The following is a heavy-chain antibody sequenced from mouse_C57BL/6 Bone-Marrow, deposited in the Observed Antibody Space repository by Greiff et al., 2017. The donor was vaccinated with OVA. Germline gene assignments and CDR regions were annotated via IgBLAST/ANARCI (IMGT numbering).Heavy chain of an antibody. J-gene: IGHJ3*01. CDR1: GYTFTSYW. Sequence: VQLQQPGAELVKPGASVKLSCKASGYTFTSYWMQWVNQRPGQGLEWIGEIDPSDSYTNYNQKFKGKATLTVDTSSSTAYMQLSSLTSEDSAVCYCASAVFAYWGQGTLVTVSA. CDR3: ASAVFAY. V-gene: IGHV1-50*01. CDR2: IDPSDSYT.